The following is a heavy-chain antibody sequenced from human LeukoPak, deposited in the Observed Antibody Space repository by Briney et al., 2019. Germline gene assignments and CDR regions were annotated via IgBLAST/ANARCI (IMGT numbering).Heavy chain of an antibody. V-gene: IGHV4-61*02. CDR1: GDSISSGSYY. Sequence: PSETLSLTCTVSGDSISSGSYYWSWIRQPAGKGLEWIGRIYSNGDTKFNPSLKSRVTISLDTAKNQFSLKLSSATAADTAVYYCASRHSKQQPYYYYMDIWGKGTTVTVSS. CDR3: ASRHSKQQPYYYYMDI. J-gene: IGHJ6*03. CDR2: IYSNGDT. D-gene: IGHD6-13*01.